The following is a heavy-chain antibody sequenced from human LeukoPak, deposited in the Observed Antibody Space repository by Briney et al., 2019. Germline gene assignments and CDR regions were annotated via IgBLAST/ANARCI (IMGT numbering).Heavy chain of an antibody. V-gene: IGHV3-23*01. Sequence: GGSLRPSCAASGFTFSSYAMSWVRQAPGKGLEWVSAISGSGGSTYYADSVKGRFTISRDNSKNTLYLQMNSLRAEDTAVYYCAKARFLEWLLFYFDYWGQGTLVTVSS. CDR1: GFTFSSYA. D-gene: IGHD3-3*01. CDR3: AKARFLEWLLFYFDY. CDR2: ISGSGGST. J-gene: IGHJ4*02.